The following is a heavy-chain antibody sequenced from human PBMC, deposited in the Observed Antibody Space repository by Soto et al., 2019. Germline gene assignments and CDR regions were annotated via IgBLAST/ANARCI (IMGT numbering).Heavy chain of an antibody. CDR3: ARDMVGFDY. D-gene: IGHD2-15*01. CDR2: IRSTSNAM. V-gene: IGHV3-48*02. J-gene: IGHJ4*02. CDR1: GFTFSRSS. Sequence: EVQLVESGGGLVQPGGSLRLSCVASGFTFSRSSMNWVRQAPGKGLEWVSNIRSTSNAMYYADSVKGRFTVSRDNGKNSQYLQTNSLRDEDPAVYYCARDMVGFDYWGQGSLVTVSS.